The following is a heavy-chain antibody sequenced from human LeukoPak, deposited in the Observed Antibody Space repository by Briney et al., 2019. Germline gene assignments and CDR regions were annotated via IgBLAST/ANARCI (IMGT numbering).Heavy chain of an antibody. D-gene: IGHD3-22*01. CDR1: GFTFSSYG. V-gene: IGHV3-23*01. CDR2: ISGSGGST. Sequence: GGSLRLSCAASGFTFSSYGMSWVRQAPGKGLEWVSAISGSGGSTYYADSVKGRFTISRDNSKNTLYLQMNSLRAEDTAVYYCAKDVIYYYDSSGYPDYWGQGTLVTVSS. CDR3: AKDVIYYYDSSGYPDY. J-gene: IGHJ4*02.